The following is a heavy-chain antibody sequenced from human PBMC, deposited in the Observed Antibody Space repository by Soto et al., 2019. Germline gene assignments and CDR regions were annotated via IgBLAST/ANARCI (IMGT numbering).Heavy chain of an antibody. J-gene: IGHJ6*02. D-gene: IGHD3-22*01. Sequence: GASVKVSCKASGYTFTSYYMHWVRQAPGQGLEWMGIINPSGGSTSYAQKFQGRVTMTRDTSTSTVYMELSSSVTAADTAVYYCVRELGLTARPDDKYYYYALDVWGQGTTVTVSS. V-gene: IGHV1-46*01. CDR1: GYTFTSYY. CDR2: INPSGGST. CDR3: VRELGLTARPDDKYYYYALDV.